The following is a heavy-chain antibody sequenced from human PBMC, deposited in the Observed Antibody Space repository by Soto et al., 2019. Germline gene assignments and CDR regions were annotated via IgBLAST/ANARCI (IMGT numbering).Heavy chain of an antibody. CDR1: GGAFTNYS. D-gene: IGHD1-1*01. CDR2: IIPLHNTS. Sequence: QVHLLQSGAEVKKPGSSLKVSCKVSGGAFTNYSLNWVRHSPGQGLEWLGGIIPLHNTSIYSEKFVGRLSVTADISSSTVYMHLSGLTSGDTATYYCASWSAWNPLYYHGMDVWGQGTTVTVSS. V-gene: IGHV1-69*06. J-gene: IGHJ6*02. CDR3: ASWSAWNPLYYHGMDV.